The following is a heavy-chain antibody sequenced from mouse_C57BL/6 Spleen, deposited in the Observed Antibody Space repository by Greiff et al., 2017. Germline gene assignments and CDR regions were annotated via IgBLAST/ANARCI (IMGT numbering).Heavy chain of an antibody. CDR2: IYWDDDK. Sequence: QVTLKECGPGILQSSQTLSLTCSFSGFSLSTSGMGVSWIRQPSGKGLEWLAHIYWDDDKRYNPSLKSRLTISKDTSRNQVFLKITSVDTADTATYYCARRRAGLDWYFDVWGTGTTVTVSS. CDR1: GFSLSTSGMG. D-gene: IGHD2-2*01. CDR3: ARRRAGLDWYFDV. V-gene: IGHV8-12*01. J-gene: IGHJ1*03.